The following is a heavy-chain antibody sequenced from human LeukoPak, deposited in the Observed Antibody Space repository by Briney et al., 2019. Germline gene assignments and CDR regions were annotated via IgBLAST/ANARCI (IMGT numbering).Heavy chain of an antibody. J-gene: IGHJ4*02. V-gene: IGHV4-34*01. D-gene: IGHD3-10*01. CDR1: GGSFSGYH. Sequence: SETLSLTCAVYGGSFSGYHWSWIRQPPGKGLEWIGEINHSGSTNYNPSLKSRVTISVDTSKNQFSLKLSSVTAADTAVYYCARGPVGAMVRGVPVWGQGTLVTVSS. CDR3: ARGPVGAMVRGVPV. CDR2: INHSGST.